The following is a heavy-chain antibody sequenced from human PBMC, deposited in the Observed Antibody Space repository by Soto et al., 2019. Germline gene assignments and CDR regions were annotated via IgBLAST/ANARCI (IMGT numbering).Heavy chain of an antibody. D-gene: IGHD6-6*01. Sequence: ESGGGVVQPGRSLRLSCAASGFTFSSYGMHWVRQAPGKGLEWVAVIWYDGSNKYYADSVKGRFTISRDNSKNTLYLQMNSLRAEDTAVYYCARDGGWVAARPMYYYYGMDVWGQGTTVTVSS. V-gene: IGHV3-33*01. J-gene: IGHJ6*02. CDR3: ARDGGWVAARPMYYYYGMDV. CDR2: IWYDGSNK. CDR1: GFTFSSYG.